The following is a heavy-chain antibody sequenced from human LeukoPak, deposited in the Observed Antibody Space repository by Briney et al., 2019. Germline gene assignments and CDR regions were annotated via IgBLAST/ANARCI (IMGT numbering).Heavy chain of an antibody. CDR3: ARGSRGNYYYNYMDV. J-gene: IGHJ6*03. CDR1: GGFVSSSDYY. CDR2: IYYSGDT. V-gene: IGHV4-39*01. Sequence: SETLSLTCTVSGGFVSSSDYYWGWIRQPPGTGLEWIGSIYYSGDTYYNPSLKSRVTISVDTSRSQFSLNLNSVAAADTAIYYCARGSRGNYYYNYMDVWGKGTTVTVSS. D-gene: IGHD3-10*01.